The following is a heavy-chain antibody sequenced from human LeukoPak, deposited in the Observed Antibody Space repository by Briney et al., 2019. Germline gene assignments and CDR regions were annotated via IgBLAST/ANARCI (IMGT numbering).Heavy chain of an antibody. CDR1: GFTFSSYA. CDR3: AKCPDIVPGRQGLFQH. CDR2: ISGSGGST. J-gene: IGHJ1*01. Sequence: PGGSLRLSCAASGFTFSSYAMSWVRQAPGKGLEWVSAISGSGGSTYYADSVKGRFTISRDNSKNTLYLQMNSLRAEDTAVYYCAKCPDIVPGRQGLFQHWGQGTLVTVSS. V-gene: IGHV3-23*01. D-gene: IGHD2-8*01.